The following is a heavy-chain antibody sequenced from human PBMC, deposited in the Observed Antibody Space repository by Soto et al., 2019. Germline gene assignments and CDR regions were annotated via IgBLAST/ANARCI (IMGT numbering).Heavy chain of an antibody. CDR2: IDPSDSQT. D-gene: IGHD3-22*01. J-gene: IGHJ4*02. Sequence: GESMQVSSNGSGYSCADFWSRRLLPTTGKGLEWMGRIDPSDSQTYYSPSFRGHVTISVTKSITTVFLQWSSLRASDTAMYYCARQIYDSDTGPNFQYYFDSWGQGTPVTVS. CDR3: ARQIYDSDTGPNFQYYFDS. V-gene: IGHV5-10-1*01. CDR1: GYSCADFW.